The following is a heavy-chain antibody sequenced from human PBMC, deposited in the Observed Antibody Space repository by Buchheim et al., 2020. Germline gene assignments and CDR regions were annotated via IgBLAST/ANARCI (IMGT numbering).Heavy chain of an antibody. CDR1: GFTFSSYA. D-gene: IGHD3-3*02. V-gene: IGHV3-30-3*01. CDR2: ISSDGSNK. J-gene: IGHJ6*02. CDR3: ARGAFADGLDA. Sequence: QVQLVESGGGVVQPGRSLRLSCAASGFTFSSYAMHWVRQAPGKGLEWVAVISSDGSNKYYADSVKGRFTISRDNDNNTLYLQMNSLRAEDTAVYYCARGAFADGLDAWGQGTT.